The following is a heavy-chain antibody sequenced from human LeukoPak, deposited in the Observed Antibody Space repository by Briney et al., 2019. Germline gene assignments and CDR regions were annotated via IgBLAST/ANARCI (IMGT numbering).Heavy chain of an antibody. V-gene: IGHV3-48*01. CDR1: GFTFSSYS. D-gene: IGHD6-19*01. CDR2: ISSSSSTI. J-gene: IGHJ5*02. CDR3: ARVGSSPRPNIAVAGFANWFDP. Sequence: PGGSLRLSCAASGFTFSSYSMNWVRQAPGKELEWVSYISSSSSTIYYADSVKGRFTISRDNAKNSLYLQMNSLRAEDTAVYYCARVGSSPRPNIAVAGFANWFDPWGQGTLVTVSS.